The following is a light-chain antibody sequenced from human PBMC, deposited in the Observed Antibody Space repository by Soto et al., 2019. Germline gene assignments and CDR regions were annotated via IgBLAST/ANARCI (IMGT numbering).Light chain of an antibody. V-gene: IGKV3-15*01. CDR1: QRTSIN. CDR2: GAS. CDR3: QHYNNWPPYT. J-gene: IGKJ2*01. Sequence: EIVMTQSPATLSVSPGERASLSCRASQRTSINLAWYQQKPGQAPRLLIYGASTRATGIPARFSGSGSETEFTLTISSLQSEDSAVYCCQHYNNWPPYTFGQGTKLEIK.